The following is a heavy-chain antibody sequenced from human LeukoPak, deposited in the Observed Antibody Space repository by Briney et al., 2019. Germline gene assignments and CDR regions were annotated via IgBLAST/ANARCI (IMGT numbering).Heavy chain of an antibody. Sequence: GGSLRLSCAASGFTFKTYTMHWVRQAPGMGLEWVSSISSSSSYIFYADSVKGRFTISRDNAKNSLYLQMSSLRAEDAAVYYCAKPTYWYFDLWGRGTLVTVSS. V-gene: IGHV3-21*01. J-gene: IGHJ2*01. D-gene: IGHD4-17*01. CDR2: ISSSSSYI. CDR3: AKPTYWYFDL. CDR1: GFTFKTYT.